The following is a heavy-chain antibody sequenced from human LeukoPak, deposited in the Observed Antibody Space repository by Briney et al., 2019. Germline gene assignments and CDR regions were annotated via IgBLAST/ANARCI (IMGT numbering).Heavy chain of an antibody. CDR3: AREGFYFFDF. Sequence: GGSLRLSCAASGFTFTNNFMSWVRQVPGKGLEWVANIKQDGSEKTYADSVRGRFTTFRDNAKDSVYLQMNSLRAEDSAIYYCAREGFYFFDFWGQGTLVTVSS. CDR2: IKQDGSEK. V-gene: IGHV3-7*01. J-gene: IGHJ4*01. CDR1: GFTFTNNF.